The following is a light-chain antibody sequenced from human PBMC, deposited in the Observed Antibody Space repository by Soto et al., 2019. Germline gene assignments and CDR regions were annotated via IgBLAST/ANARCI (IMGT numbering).Light chain of an antibody. Sequence: DIVLTQSPDSLAVSLGERATINCKSSQSVLYSSNNKNYLAWYQQKPGQPPRLLIYWASTRESGVPDRFSGSGSGTDFTLTISSLQAEDVAVYYCQQHYSALRTFGQGTKLEIK. CDR3: QQHYSALRT. CDR2: WAS. J-gene: IGKJ2*01. CDR1: QSVLYSSNNKNY. V-gene: IGKV4-1*01.